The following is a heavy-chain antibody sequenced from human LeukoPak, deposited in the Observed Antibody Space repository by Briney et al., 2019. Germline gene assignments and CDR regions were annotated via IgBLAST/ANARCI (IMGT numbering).Heavy chain of an antibody. D-gene: IGHD5-18*01. CDR2: IYTSGST. V-gene: IGHV4-61*02. J-gene: IGHJ6*03. Sequence: SETLSLTCSVSGGSISSGSYYWTWVRQPAGKGLEWIGRIYTSGSTDYNPSLKSRVTVSVDTSKNQFSLNLSSVTAADTAVYCCAKEGYNSGTGYYYYYYMDVWGKGTTVTVSS. CDR3: AKEGYNSGTGYYYYYYMDV. CDR1: GGSISSGSYY.